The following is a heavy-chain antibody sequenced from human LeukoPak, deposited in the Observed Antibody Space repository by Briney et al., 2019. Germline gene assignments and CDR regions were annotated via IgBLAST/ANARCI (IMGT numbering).Heavy chain of an antibody. V-gene: IGHV3-21*04. CDR1: GFTFSSYS. J-gene: IGHJ4*02. D-gene: IGHD3-10*01. CDR3: AKALGTMVRGVIIH. Sequence: GGSLRLSCAASGFTFSSYSMNWVRQAPGKGLEWVSSISSSSSYIYYADSVKGRFTISRDNAKNSLYLQMNSLRAEDTALYYCAKALGTMVRGVIIHWGQGTLVTVSS. CDR2: ISSSSSYI.